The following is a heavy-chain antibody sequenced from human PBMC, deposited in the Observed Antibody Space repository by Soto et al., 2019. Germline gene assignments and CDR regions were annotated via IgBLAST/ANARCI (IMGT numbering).Heavy chain of an antibody. J-gene: IGHJ4*02. CDR3: GGGCSGGSCHPGAIDY. CDR2: ISAYNGNT. V-gene: IGHV1-18*04. CDR1: GYTFTSYG. D-gene: IGHD2-15*01. Sequence: QVQLVQSGAEVKKPGASVKDSCKASGYTFTSYGISWVRQAPGQGLEWMGWISAYNGNTNYAQKLQGRVTMTTDTSTSTAYMELRSLRSDDTAVYYCGGGCSGGSCHPGAIDYWGQGTLVTVSS.